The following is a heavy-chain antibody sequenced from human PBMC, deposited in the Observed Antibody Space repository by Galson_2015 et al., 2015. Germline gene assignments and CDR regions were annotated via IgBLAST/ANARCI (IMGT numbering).Heavy chain of an antibody. D-gene: IGHD1-20*01. CDR1: GYTFTGYY. V-gene: IGHV1-2*04. J-gene: IGHJ3*02. CDR2: INPNSGGT. Sequence: SVKVSCKASGYTFTGYYMHWVRQAPGQGLEWMGWINPNSGGTNYAQKFQGWVTMTRDTSISTAYMELSRLRSDDTAVYYCARVGNWNADAFDIRGQGTMGTVSS. CDR3: ARVGNWNADAFDI.